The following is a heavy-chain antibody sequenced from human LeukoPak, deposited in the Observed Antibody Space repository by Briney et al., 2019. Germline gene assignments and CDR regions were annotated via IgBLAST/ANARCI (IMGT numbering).Heavy chain of an antibody. CDR1: GFTFDDYA. Sequence: GGSLRLSCAASGFTFDDYAMHWVRQAPGKGLEWVSGISWNSGSIGYADSVKGRFTISRDNAKNCLYLQMNSLRAEDTALYYCAKGGYCSGGSCYLFDYWGQGTLVTVSS. CDR2: ISWNSGSI. D-gene: IGHD2-15*01. J-gene: IGHJ4*02. V-gene: IGHV3-9*01. CDR3: AKGGYCSGGSCYLFDY.